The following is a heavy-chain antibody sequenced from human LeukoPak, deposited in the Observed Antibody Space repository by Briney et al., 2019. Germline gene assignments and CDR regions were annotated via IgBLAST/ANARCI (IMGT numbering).Heavy chain of an antibody. CDR1: GGSFSGYY. CDR3: ARRATMVRGVRDGFDP. V-gene: IGHV4-34*01. CDR2: INHSGST. Sequence: SQTLSLTCAVYGGSFSGYYWSWIRQPPGKGLEWIGEINHSGSTNYNPSLKSRVTISVDTSKNQFSLKLSSVTAADTAVYYCARRATMVRGVRDGFDPWGQGSLVTVSS. J-gene: IGHJ5*02. D-gene: IGHD3-10*01.